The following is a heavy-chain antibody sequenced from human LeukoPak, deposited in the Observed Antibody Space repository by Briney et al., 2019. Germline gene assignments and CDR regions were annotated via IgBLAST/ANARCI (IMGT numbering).Heavy chain of an antibody. CDR1: GYTFTHYY. V-gene: IGHV1-2*02. D-gene: IGHD3-22*01. Sequence: ASVKVSCETSGYTFTHYYIHWVRQAPGQGLEWMGWINPDSGATNYAQNFQGRVTMTRDTSISTVYMELTSDDTAVFYCAREEGTHFTDSSGYYPLDYWGPGTLVTVSS. CDR3: AREEGTHFTDSSGYYPLDY. CDR2: INPDSGAT. J-gene: IGHJ4*02.